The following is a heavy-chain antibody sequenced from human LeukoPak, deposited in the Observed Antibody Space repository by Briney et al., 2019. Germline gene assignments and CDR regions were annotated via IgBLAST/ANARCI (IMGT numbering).Heavy chain of an antibody. J-gene: IGHJ6*03. Sequence: PGGSLKLSCAASGFTFSDSAMHWVRQASGKGLEWVGRIRSKDNSYATAYAASVKGRFTISRDDSKNTAYLQMNSLKTEDAAVYYCARDHNYYYYYMDVWGKGTTVTVSS. V-gene: IGHV3-73*01. CDR2: IRSKDNSYAT. D-gene: IGHD1-14*01. CDR1: GFTFSDSA. CDR3: ARDHNYYYYYMDV.